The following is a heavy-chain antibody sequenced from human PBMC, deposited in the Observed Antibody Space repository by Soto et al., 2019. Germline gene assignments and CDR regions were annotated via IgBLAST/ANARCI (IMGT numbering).Heavy chain of an antibody. CDR1: GGSISPYY. J-gene: IGHJ6*03. CDR3: ARKGAAASHAHYYMDV. CDR2: VYYSGNT. D-gene: IGHD6-13*01. Sequence: QVQLQESGPGLVKPSETLSLTCTVSGGSISPYYWSWIRQPPGKGLEWIGYVYYSGNTNYNPSLERPVTISVDTSRNRFALNLTSAIAADTAVYYCARKGAAASHAHYYMDVWGRGTAVTVSS. V-gene: IGHV4-59*01.